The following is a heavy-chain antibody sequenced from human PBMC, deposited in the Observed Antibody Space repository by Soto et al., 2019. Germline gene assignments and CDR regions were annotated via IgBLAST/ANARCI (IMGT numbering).Heavy chain of an antibody. D-gene: IGHD6-6*01. Sequence: GESLKISCKGSGYTFASFWITWVRLMPGKGLEWMGRIDPSDSYTDYSPSFQGHVTISVDKSISTAYLQWSRLEPSDTAMYYCARHRSMAGPCIYWGQGTLVTVSS. V-gene: IGHV5-10-1*01. J-gene: IGHJ4*02. CDR1: GYTFASFW. CDR3: ARHRSMAGPCIY. CDR2: IDPSDSYT.